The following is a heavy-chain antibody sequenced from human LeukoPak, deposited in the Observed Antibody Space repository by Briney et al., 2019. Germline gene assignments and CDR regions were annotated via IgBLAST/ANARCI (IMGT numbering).Heavy chain of an antibody. CDR1: GYTFTNYG. CDR2: ISAYNGNT. V-gene: IGHV1-18*01. D-gene: IGHD1-26*01. J-gene: IGHJ4*02. Sequence: ASVKVSCKASGYTFTNYGITWMRQAPGQGLEWMGWISAYNGNTNYAQKLQGRVTMTTDTSTSTAYMELRSLRSDDAAIYYCARVAAWELETFYFDYWGQGTLVTVSS. CDR3: ARVAAWELETFYFDY.